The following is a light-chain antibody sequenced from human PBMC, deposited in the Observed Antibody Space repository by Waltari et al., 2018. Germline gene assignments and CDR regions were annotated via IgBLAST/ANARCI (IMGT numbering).Light chain of an antibody. CDR3: QHYNNWPLT. CDR2: GAS. J-gene: IGKJ4*01. CDR1: QSVSSD. V-gene: IGKV3-15*01. Sequence: EIVMTQSPATLSVSPGDRATLPCRASQSVSSDLAWYQQKPGQAPRLLMYGASTRATGIPARFSGSGSGTEFTLTISSLQSEDFAVYFCQHYNNWPLTFGGGTKVEI.